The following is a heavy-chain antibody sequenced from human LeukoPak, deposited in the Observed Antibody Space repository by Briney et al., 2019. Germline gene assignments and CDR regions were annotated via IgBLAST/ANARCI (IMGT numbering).Heavy chain of an antibody. D-gene: IGHD1-26*01. CDR3: ARRGTYYGGHFDY. CDR1: GYSFTNHW. Sequence: GESLKISCQGSGYSFTNHWIAWVRQMPGKGLEWMGAISPGDSDIRYSPSFQGQVTISADKSITTAYLQWSSLKAADTAMYYCARRGTYYGGHFDYWGQGTLVTVSS. J-gene: IGHJ4*02. V-gene: IGHV5-51*01. CDR2: ISPGDSDI.